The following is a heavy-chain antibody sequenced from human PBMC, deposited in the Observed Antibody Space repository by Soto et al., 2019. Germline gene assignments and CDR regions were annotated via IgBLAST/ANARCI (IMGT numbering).Heavy chain of an antibody. V-gene: IGHV3-23*01. J-gene: IGHJ5*02. CDR2: ISGSGGST. D-gene: IGHD2-2*01. CDR1: GFAFSSYA. Sequence: GGSLRLSCAASGFAFSSYAMSWVRLAPGKGLEWVSAISGSGGSTYYADSVKGRFTISRDNSKNTLYLQMNSLRAEDTAVYYCAKDRDIVVVPDGGAFDPWGQGTLVTVSS. CDR3: AKDRDIVVVPDGGAFDP.